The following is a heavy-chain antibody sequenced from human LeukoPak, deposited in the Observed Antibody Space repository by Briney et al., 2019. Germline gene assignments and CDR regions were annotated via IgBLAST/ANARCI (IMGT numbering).Heavy chain of an antibody. Sequence: PSETLSLTCSVSGGXISSYYWSWIRQPPGKGLEWIGYIHNTGSTNYNPSLKGRVTISVDTSKNQFSLKLSSVTTADTAVYHCSSGSGYRIENWGQGTLVTVSS. V-gene: IGHV4-59*01. CDR2: IHNTGST. CDR3: SSGSGYRIEN. D-gene: IGHD6-13*01. J-gene: IGHJ4*02. CDR1: GGXISSYY.